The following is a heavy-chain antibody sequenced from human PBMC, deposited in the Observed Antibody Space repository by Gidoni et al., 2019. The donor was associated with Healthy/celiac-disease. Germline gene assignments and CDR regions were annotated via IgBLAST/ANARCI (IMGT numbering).Heavy chain of an antibody. Sequence: QVQLVQSGAEVKKPGASVKVSCKVSGYTLTELSMHWVRQAPGKGLEWMGGFDPEDGETIYAQKFQGRVTMTEDTSTDTAYMELSSLRSEDTAVYYCATVLGMPTGIAAAGNFNDYYYGMDVWGQGTTVTVSS. J-gene: IGHJ6*02. D-gene: IGHD6-13*01. CDR1: GYTLTELS. CDR2: FDPEDGET. CDR3: ATVLGMPTGIAAAGNFNDYYYGMDV. V-gene: IGHV1-24*01.